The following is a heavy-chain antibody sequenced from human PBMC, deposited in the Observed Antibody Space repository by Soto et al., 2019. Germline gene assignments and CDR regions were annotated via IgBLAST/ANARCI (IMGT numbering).Heavy chain of an antibody. CDR1: GGSFSGYY. V-gene: IGHV4-34*01. D-gene: IGHD6-13*01. CDR2: INLSGST. CDR3: ARGNSSSWYFDYYYGMDV. J-gene: IGHJ6*02. Sequence: QVQLQQWGAGLLKPSETLSLTCAVYGGSFSGYYWSWIRQPPGKGLEWIGEINLSGSTNYNPSLKSRVTISVDTSKNQFSLKLSSVTAADTAVYYCARGNSSSWYFDYYYGMDVWGQGTTVTVSS.